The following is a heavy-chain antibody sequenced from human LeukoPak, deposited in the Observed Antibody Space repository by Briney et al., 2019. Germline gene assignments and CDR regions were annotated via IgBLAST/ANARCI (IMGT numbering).Heavy chain of an antibody. D-gene: IGHD3-10*01. CDR1: GGSISSSSYY. CDR2: IYYSGST. J-gene: IGHJ5*02. Sequence: SETLSLTCTVSGGSISSSSYYWGWIRQPRGKGLEWLGRIYYSGSTYYNPSLKSRVTISVDTSKNQFSLKLSSVTAADTVVYYCARPTGIHNWFDPWGQGTLVTVSS. V-gene: IGHV4-39*01. CDR3: ARPTGIHNWFDP.